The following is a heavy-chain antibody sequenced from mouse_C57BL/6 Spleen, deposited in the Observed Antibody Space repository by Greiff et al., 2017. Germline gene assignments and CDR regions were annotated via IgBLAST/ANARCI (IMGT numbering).Heavy chain of an antibody. D-gene: IGHD1-1*01. CDR3: ARSEEIRTVVARNYAMDY. CDR1: GYTFTDYY. V-gene: IGHV1-26*01. Sequence: VQLQQSGPELVKPGASVKISCKASGYTFTDYYMNWVKQSHGKSLEWIGDINPNNGGTSYNQKLKGKATLTVDKSSSTAYMELRSLTSEDSAVYYCARSEEIRTVVARNYAMDYWGQGTSVTVSS. CDR2: INPNNGGT. J-gene: IGHJ4*01.